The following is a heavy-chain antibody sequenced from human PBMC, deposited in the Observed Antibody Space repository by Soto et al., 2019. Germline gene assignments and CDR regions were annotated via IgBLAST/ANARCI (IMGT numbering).Heavy chain of an antibody. J-gene: IGHJ5*02. Sequence: SQTLSLTCAISGDSVSSSSAAWNWIRQSPSRGLEWLGRTYYRSKWYNDYAVSVKSRITINPDTSKNQFSLQLNSVTPEDTAVYYCARGGDWNDAGWFDPWGQGTLVTVSS. D-gene: IGHD1-1*01. V-gene: IGHV6-1*01. CDR2: TYYRSKWYN. CDR1: GDSVSSSSAA. CDR3: ARGGDWNDAGWFDP.